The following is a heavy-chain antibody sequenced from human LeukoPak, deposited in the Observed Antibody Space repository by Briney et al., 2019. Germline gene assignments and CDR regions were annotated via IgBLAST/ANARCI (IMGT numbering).Heavy chain of an antibody. CDR3: ARDWVYSSVVFDYYYYGMDV. CDR2: INQSGST. V-gene: IGHV4-34*01. D-gene: IGHD6-19*01. Sequence: SETLSLTCAVYGGSFSGYYWSWMRQPPGEGLEWIGDINQSGSTTYNPSLKSRVTILVDTSKNQFSLELTSVTAADTAVYYCARDWVYSSVVFDYYYYGMDVWGQGTTVTVSS. CDR1: GGSFSGYY. J-gene: IGHJ6*02.